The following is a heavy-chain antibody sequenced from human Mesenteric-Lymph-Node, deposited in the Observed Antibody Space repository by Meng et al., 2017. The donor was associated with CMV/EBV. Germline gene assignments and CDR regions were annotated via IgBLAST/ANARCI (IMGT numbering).Heavy chain of an antibody. CDR2: INPSGGST. Sequence: ASVKVSCKASGYTFTSYYMHWARQAPGQGLEWMGIINPSGGSTSYAQKFQGRVTMTRDTSTSTVYMELSSLRSDDTAVYYCARDQGRARIILSYYYYGMDVWGQGTTVTVSS. J-gene: IGHJ6*02. V-gene: IGHV1-46*01. CDR3: ARDQGRARIILSYYYYGMDV. D-gene: IGHD2/OR15-2a*01. CDR1: GYTFTSYY.